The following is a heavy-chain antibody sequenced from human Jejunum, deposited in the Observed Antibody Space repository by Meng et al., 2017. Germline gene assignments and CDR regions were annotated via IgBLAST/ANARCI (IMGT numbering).Heavy chain of an antibody. CDR3: AKGIMRVGYGPVES. CDR2: FGSGGT. D-gene: IGHD1-1*01. J-gene: IGHJ4*02. V-gene: IGHV3-23*01. Sequence: GESLKISCAVSGFTLTRSAIYWVRQAPGKRLEWVSAFGSGGTYYSDSVQGRFAISRDISKNTVYLLLNSLRPEDPATYYCAKGIMRVGYGPVESWGQGTLVTVSS. CDR1: GFTLTRSA.